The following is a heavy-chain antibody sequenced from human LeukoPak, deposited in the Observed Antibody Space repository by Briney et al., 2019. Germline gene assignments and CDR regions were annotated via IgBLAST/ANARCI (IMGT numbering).Heavy chain of an antibody. CDR1: GFTFSSDA. J-gene: IGHJ4*02. CDR2: ISGSCGST. CDR3: AKARLVVVTAIFDY. D-gene: IGHD2-21*02. V-gene: IGHV3-23*01. Sequence: PGGSLRLSCAASGFTFSSDAMSWVRQAPGKGLEGVSAISGSCGSTYYADSVKGRFTISRDNSKNTLYLQMNSLRAEDTAVYYCAKARLVVVTAIFDYWGQGTLVTVSS.